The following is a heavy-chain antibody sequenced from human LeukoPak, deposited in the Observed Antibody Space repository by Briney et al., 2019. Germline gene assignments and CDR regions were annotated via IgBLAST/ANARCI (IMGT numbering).Heavy chain of an antibody. J-gene: IGHJ4*02. CDR2: TSYDGSNQ. V-gene: IGHV3-30-3*01. CDR3: ARNPYGDYYFDY. Sequence: PGRSLRLSCAASGFTFSSNTMHWVRQAPGKGLEWVAATSYDGSNQHYADSVKGRFTISRDNSKKTLYLQMNRLSAEDTAVYYCARNPYGDYYFDYWGQGTLVTVSS. CDR1: GFTFSSNT. D-gene: IGHD4-17*01.